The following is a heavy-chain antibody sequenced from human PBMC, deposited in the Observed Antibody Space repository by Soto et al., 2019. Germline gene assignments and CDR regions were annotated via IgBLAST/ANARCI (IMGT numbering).Heavy chain of an antibody. CDR2: ISSSSSYI. D-gene: IGHD6-6*01. CDR1: GFTFSSYS. V-gene: IGHV3-21*01. J-gene: IGHJ5*02. CDR3: ARDPTRIAARLDGLGWFDP. Sequence: GGSLRLSCAASGFTFSSYSMNWVRQAPGKGLEWVSSISSSSSYIYYADSVKGRFTISRDNAKNSLYLQMNSLRAEDTAVYHCARDPTRIAARLDGLGWFDPWGQGTLVTVSS.